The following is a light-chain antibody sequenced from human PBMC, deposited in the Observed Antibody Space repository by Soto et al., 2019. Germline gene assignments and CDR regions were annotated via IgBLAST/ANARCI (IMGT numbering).Light chain of an antibody. CDR2: GAS. J-gene: IGKJ2*01. V-gene: IGKV3-15*01. Sequence: EIVMTQSPATLSVSPGERATLSCRASQSVSSNLAWYQQKPGQAPRLLIYGASTRATGIPARFSGSGSGTEFTLTISSLQYADFAVYYCQQYNNWPPNNTFGQGTKLEIK. CDR1: QSVSSN. CDR3: QQYNNWPPNNT.